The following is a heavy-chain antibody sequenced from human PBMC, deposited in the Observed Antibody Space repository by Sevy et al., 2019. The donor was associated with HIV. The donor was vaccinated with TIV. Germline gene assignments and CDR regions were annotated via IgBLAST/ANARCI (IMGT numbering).Heavy chain of an antibody. CDR2: INPSGGST. J-gene: IGHJ5*02. CDR1: GYTFTSYY. Sequence: ASVKVSCKASGYTFTSYYMHWVRQAPGQGLEWMGIINPSGGSTSYAQKLQGRVTMTRDTSTSTVYMELSSVRSDDTAVYYCAREGSSSSKGNWFDPWGQGTLVTVSS. V-gene: IGHV1-46*03. D-gene: IGHD6-6*01. CDR3: AREGSSSSKGNWFDP.